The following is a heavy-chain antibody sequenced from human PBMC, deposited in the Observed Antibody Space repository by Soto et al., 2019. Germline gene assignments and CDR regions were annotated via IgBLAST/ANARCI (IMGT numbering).Heavy chain of an antibody. J-gene: IGHJ4*02. Sequence: PSETLSLTCAVSGGSISSSNWWSWVRQPPGKGLEWIGEIYHSGSTNYNPSLKSRVTISVDKSKNQFSLKLSSVTAADTAVYYCARTTLPYFDWPIDYWGQGTLVTVSS. CDR2: IYHSGST. CDR1: GGSISSSNW. V-gene: IGHV4-4*02. D-gene: IGHD3-9*01. CDR3: ARTTLPYFDWPIDY.